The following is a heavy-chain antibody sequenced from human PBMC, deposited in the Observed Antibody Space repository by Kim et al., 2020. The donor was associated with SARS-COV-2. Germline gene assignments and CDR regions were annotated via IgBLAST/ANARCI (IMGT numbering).Heavy chain of an antibody. Sequence: SETLSLTCAVYIGSLSGHYWSWIRQSPGKGPEWIGEIHQNGRTNYNPSLKSRVTISMDTSKNQFSLKVNSMTAADTGFYYCARGRAGVVPAPILGLGPHYDYFIMDVWGHRTTVTVSS. CDR1: IGSLSGHY. CDR3: ARGRAGVVPAPILGLGPHYDYFIMDV. CDR2: IHQNGRT. J-gene: IGHJ6*03. D-gene: IGHD2-2*02. V-gene: IGHV4-34*01.